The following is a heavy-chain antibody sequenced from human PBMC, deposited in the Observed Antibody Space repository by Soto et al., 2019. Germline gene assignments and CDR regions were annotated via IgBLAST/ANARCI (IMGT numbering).Heavy chain of an antibody. V-gene: IGHV1-69*01. CDR3: AAELGFGKLSVV. Sequence: QVQVVQSGVEVRRPGSSVNVSCKASGDTFKNCVISWVRQAPGQGLEWMGGIIPLFGTTDFAQRFQGRLTITTDESTTTPYMELSRLRSEDTATYYCAAELGFGKLSVVWGQGTTVIVSS. CDR2: IIPLFGTT. CDR1: GDTFKNCV. J-gene: IGHJ6*02. D-gene: IGHD3-10*01.